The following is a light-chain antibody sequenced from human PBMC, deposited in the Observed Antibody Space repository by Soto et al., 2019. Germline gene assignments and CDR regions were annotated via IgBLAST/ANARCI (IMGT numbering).Light chain of an antibody. CDR2: GAS. CDR3: QVYNNGPPG. V-gene: IGKV1-27*01. Sequence: DIQMTQCRSSLSASIGDRVTITSRASQGIGNYLAWYQHKPGKVPKLLIYGASTLQSRVPSRFSGGGYGTEFNLTISGLQIEDLATYYCQVYNNGPPGFGQGTRLEIK. CDR1: QGIGNY. J-gene: IGKJ5*01.